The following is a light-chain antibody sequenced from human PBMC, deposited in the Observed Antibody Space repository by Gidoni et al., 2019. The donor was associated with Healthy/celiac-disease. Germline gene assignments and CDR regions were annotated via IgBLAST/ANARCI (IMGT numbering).Light chain of an antibody. J-gene: IGKJ4*01. CDR2: AAS. V-gene: IGKV1-39*01. CDR3: QQSYRTSLT. Sequence: DIQDTQSPSSLSASVGDRVTITCRARQSISRYLNWYQQKPGKAPQLLIYAASSVQSGVPSMFSCSGSGTDFPPTISILPPEDFATYYCQQSYRTSLTFGGGTKVEIK. CDR1: QSISRY.